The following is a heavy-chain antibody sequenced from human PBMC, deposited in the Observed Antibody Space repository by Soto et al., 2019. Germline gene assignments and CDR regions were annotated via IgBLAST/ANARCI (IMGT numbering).Heavy chain of an antibody. CDR2: ISWDGGST. Sequence: LRLSCAASGFTFDDYAMHWVRQAPGKGLEWVSLISWDGGSTYYADSVKGRFTISRDNSKNSLYLQMNSLRAEDTALYYCAKVAAYSSGWGYFQHWGQGTLVTVSS. D-gene: IGHD6-19*01. J-gene: IGHJ1*01. CDR1: GFTFDDYA. V-gene: IGHV3-43D*04. CDR3: AKVAAYSSGWGYFQH.